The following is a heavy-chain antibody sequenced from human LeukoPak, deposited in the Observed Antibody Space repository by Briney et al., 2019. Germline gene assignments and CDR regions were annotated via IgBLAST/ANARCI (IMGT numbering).Heavy chain of an antibody. CDR2: ISGSGGST. D-gene: IGHD6-19*01. J-gene: IGHJ6*02. CDR1: GFTFSSYA. V-gene: IGHV3-23*01. Sequence: GGSLRLSCAASGFTFSSYAMTWVRQAPGKGLEWVSVISGSGGSTYYADSVKGRFTISRDNSKNTLYLQMSSLRAEDTAAYYCAKSTAGHYYQYGLDVRGQGTTVTVSS. CDR3: AKSTAGHYYQYGLDV.